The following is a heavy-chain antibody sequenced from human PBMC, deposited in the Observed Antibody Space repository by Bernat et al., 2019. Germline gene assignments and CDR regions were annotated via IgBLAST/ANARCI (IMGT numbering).Heavy chain of an antibody. CDR2: IWYDGSNK. V-gene: IGHV3-33*01. D-gene: IGHD6-19*01. CDR3: ARRRIAVAGTGGGGYCSYYMDV. Sequence: QVQLVESGGGVVQPGRSLRLSCAASGFTFSSYGMHWVRQAPGKGLEWVAVIWYDGSNKYYADSVKGRFTISRDNSKNTLYLQMNSLRAEDTAVYYCARRRIAVAGTGGGGYCSYYMDVWGKGTTVTVSS. J-gene: IGHJ6*03. CDR1: GFTFSSYG.